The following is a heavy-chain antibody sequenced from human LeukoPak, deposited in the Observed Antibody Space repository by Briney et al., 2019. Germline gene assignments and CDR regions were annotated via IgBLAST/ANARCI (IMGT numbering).Heavy chain of an antibody. D-gene: IGHD3-3*01. J-gene: IGHJ5*02. Sequence: SETLSLTCTVSGGSISSSTYYWAWIRQSPGKGLEWIGTICHSVSTYYSPSLESRATISVDTSKNQFSLKLRSVTAADTAVYYCARGPRKRITIFGVVIPGEDNWFDPWGQGTLVTVSS. V-gene: IGHV4-39*01. CDR3: ARGPRKRITIFGVVIPGEDNWFDP. CDR2: ICHSVST. CDR1: GGSISSSTYY.